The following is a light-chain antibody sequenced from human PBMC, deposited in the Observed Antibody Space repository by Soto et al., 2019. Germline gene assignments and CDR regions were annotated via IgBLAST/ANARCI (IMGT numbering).Light chain of an antibody. CDR3: QQYNSYSYT. V-gene: IGKV1-5*01. J-gene: IGKJ2*01. Sequence: DIQMTQSPSTLSASVGDRVTITCRASQSISSWLAWYQQKPGKAPKLLIYDASSLESGVPSRFSGSGSGTEFTLPISSLQPDDFASYYCQQYNSYSYTFGQGTKLEI. CDR1: QSISSW. CDR2: DAS.